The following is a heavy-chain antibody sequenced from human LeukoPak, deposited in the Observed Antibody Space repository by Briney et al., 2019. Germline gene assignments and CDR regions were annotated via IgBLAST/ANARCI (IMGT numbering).Heavy chain of an antibody. J-gene: IGHJ4*02. D-gene: IGHD6-19*01. CDR2: IYHSGST. CDR1: GVSISSSNSY. V-gene: IGHV4-39*01. CDR3: ASSGWYLSSFN. Sequence: ASETLSLTCTVSGVSISSSNSYWGWIRQPPGKGLEWIGSIYHSGSTYYNASLKSRVTISVDTSKNQFSLKLSSVTAADTAVYYCASSGWYLSSFNWGQGTLVTVSS.